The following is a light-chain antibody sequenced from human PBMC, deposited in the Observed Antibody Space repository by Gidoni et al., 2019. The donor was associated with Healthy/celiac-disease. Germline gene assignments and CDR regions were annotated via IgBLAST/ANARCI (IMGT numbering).Light chain of an antibody. Sequence: DIQMTQSPSSLSASVGDSVTITCRASKSISSYLNWYQQKPGKAPKLLIYAASSLQSGVQSRFSGSVSVTDLTLSIRSLQPEDFATFSFQQSYSTPLSFGGGTKVDIK. CDR2: AAS. CDR1: KSISSY. J-gene: IGKJ4*01. CDR3: QQSYSTPLS. V-gene: IGKV1-39*01.